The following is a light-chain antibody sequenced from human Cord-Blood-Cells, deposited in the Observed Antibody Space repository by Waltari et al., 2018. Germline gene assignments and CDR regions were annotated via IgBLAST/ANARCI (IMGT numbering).Light chain of an antibody. CDR2: EGS. CDR1: SSDVGSYNL. Sequence: QSALTQPASVSGSPGPSFTIPCTGTSSDVGSYNLVSWYQQHPGKAPKLMIYEGSKRPSGVSNRFSGSKSGNTASLTIAGLQAEDEAYYYCCSYAGSSTLVFGGGTKLTVL. CDR3: CSYAGSSTLV. J-gene: IGLJ2*01. V-gene: IGLV2-23*01.